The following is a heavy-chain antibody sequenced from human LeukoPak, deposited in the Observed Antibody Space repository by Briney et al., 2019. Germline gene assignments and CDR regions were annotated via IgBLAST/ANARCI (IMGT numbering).Heavy chain of an antibody. J-gene: IGHJ4*02. V-gene: IGHV3-11*04. CDR1: GGSFSGYY. CDR3: VRDSHYYDTSDPKYRLDY. D-gene: IGHD3-22*01. CDR2: ITSGGSPM. Sequence: LSLTCAVYGGSFSGYYWSWIRQSPGKGLEWVAYITSGGSPMYYVDSVKGRSTISRDNAKNSLFLEVHSLRAEDTGVYYCVRDSHYYDTSDPKYRLDYWGQGTLVTVSS.